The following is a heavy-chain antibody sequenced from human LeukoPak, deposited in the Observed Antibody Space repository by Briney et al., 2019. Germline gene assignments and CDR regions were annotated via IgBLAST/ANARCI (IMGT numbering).Heavy chain of an antibody. CDR3: ASPAYSGSNWFDP. V-gene: IGHV3-21*01. D-gene: IGHD5-12*01. J-gene: IGHJ5*02. CDR2: ISSSSSYI. CDR1: GFTFSSYS. Sequence: GGFLRLSCAASGFTFSSYSMNWVRQAPGKGLEWVSSISSSSSYIYYADSVKGRFTISRDNAKNSLYLQMNSLRAEDTAVYYCASPAYSGSNWFDPWGQGTLVTVSS.